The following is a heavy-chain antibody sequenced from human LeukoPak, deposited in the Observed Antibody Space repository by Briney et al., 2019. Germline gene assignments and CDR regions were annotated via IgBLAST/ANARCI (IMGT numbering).Heavy chain of an antibody. CDR3: ARGSYFCGGDCYTAEFFQH. D-gene: IGHD2-21*02. J-gene: IGHJ1*01. V-gene: IGHV3-21*01. Sequence: GGSLRLSCAASGFTFISYSMNWVRQAPGKGLEWVSSVSGSSNYIYYADSVKGRFTISRDNAKNSLYLQMDSLRAEDTAVYYCARGSYFCGGDCYTAEFFQHWGQGTLVTVS. CDR1: GFTFISYS. CDR2: VSGSSNYI.